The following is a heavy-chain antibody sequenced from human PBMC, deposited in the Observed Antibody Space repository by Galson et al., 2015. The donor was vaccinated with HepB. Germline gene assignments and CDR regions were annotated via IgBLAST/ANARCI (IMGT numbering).Heavy chain of an antibody. V-gene: IGHV1-18*04. J-gene: IGHJ4*02. Sequence: QSGAEVKKSGASVKVSCKTFGYSFSNYFITWVRQAPGQGLEWMGWITTYNSDTNYARKFQGRLTMTTDSSTSTAYTELRSLRSDDTAVYYCARGGNFVQKPDYWGQGTLVIVSS. CDR1: GYSFSNYF. CDR3: ARGGNFVQKPDY. CDR2: ITTYNSDT. D-gene: IGHD3-16*01.